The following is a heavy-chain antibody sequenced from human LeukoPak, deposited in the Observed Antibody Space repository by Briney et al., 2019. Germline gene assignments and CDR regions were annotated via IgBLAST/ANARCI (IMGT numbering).Heavy chain of an antibody. V-gene: IGHV1-2*02. CDR2: INPNSGGT. Sequence: ASVTVSCKASGYTFTGYYMHWVRQAPGQGLEWMGWINPNSGGTNYAQKFQGRVTMTRDTSISTAYMELSRLRSGDTAVYYCARARSGSDYYYYYMDVWGKGTTVTVSS. CDR3: ARARSGSDYYYYYMDV. CDR1: GYTFTGYY. D-gene: IGHD3-10*01. J-gene: IGHJ6*03.